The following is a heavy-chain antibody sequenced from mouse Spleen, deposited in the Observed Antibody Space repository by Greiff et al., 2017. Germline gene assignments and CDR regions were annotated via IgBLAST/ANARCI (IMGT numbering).Heavy chain of an antibody. CDR1: GYTFSSYW. D-gene: IGHD2-14*01. CDR3: AKEAGYSHYYAMDY. J-gene: IGHJ4*01. CDR2: ILPGSGST. Sequence: QVQLKQSGAELMKPGASVKISCKATGYTFSSYWIEWVKQRPGHGLEWIGEILPGSGSTNYNEKFKGKATFTADTSSNTAYMQLSSLTSEDSAVYYCAKEAGYSHYYAMDYWGQGTSVTVSS. V-gene: IGHV1-9*01.